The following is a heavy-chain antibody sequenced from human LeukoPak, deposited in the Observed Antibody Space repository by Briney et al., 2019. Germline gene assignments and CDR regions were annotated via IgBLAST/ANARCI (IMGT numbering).Heavy chain of an antibody. V-gene: IGHV4-39*07. J-gene: IGHJ6*03. CDR3: ARGTTGAYYYYYYMDV. CDR2: LYYSRST. Sequence: PSETLSLTCTVSGGSITGSSYLWGWIRQPPGKGLEWIGSLYYSRSTNYDPSLKSRVTISIDTSKNQFSLKLSSVTAADTAVYYCARGTTGAYYYYYYMDVWGKGTTVTVSS. D-gene: IGHD4-17*01. CDR1: GGSITGSSYL.